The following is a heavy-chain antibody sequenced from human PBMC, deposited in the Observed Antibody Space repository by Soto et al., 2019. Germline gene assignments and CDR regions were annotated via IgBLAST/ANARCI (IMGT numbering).Heavy chain of an antibody. Sequence: QITLKESGPTLVKPTQTLTLTCTFSGFSLSTSGVGVGWIRQPPGKALEWLTLIYWDDDKRYSPSLKSRLTITKDTSKNQVVLTMTNMDPVDTATYYCAHESIVPAAYYFDYWGQGILVTVSS. J-gene: IGHJ4*02. CDR3: AHESIVPAAYYFDY. CDR1: GFSLSTSGVG. CDR2: IYWDDDK. D-gene: IGHD2-2*01. V-gene: IGHV2-5*02.